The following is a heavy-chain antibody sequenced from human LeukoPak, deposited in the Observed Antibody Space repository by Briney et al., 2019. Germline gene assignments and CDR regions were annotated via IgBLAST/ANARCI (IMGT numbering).Heavy chain of an antibody. Sequence: PSETLSLTCTVSGGSISSSSYYWGWIRQPPGKGLEWIGSIYYSGSTYYNPSLKSRVPISVDTSKNQFSLKLSSVTAADTAVYYCASHYDFWSGYRYWGQGTLVTVSS. CDR2: IYYSGST. J-gene: IGHJ4*02. V-gene: IGHV4-39*07. CDR3: ASHYDFWSGYRY. CDR1: GGSISSSSYY. D-gene: IGHD3-3*01.